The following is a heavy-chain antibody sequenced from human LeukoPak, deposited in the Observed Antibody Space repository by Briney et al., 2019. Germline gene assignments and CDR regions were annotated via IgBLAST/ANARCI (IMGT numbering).Heavy chain of an antibody. CDR2: INPSGGST. V-gene: IGHV1-46*01. CDR3: ARTRGYYFDY. CDR1: GYSFTNYY. Sequence: ASVKVSCKASGYSFTNYYMHWVRQAPGQGLEWMTMINPSGGSTTYAQNFQDRVTVTRDMSTSTVYMELSSLTSEDTAVYYCARTRGYYFDYWGLGTLVTVSS. J-gene: IGHJ4*02.